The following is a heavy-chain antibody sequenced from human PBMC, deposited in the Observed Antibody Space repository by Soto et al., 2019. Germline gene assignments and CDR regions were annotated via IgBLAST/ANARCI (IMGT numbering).Heavy chain of an antibody. CDR1: GFTFSSYS. D-gene: IGHD2-21*02. Sequence: EVRLVESGGGLVQPGGSLRLSCAASGFTFSSYSMNWVRQAPGKGLEWVSYISSSSSTIYYADSVKGRFTISRDNAKNSLYLQMNSLRDEDTAVYYCARDGISYCGGDCYPNWFDPWGQGTLVTVSS. CDR3: ARDGISYCGGDCYPNWFDP. CDR2: ISSSSSTI. J-gene: IGHJ5*02. V-gene: IGHV3-48*02.